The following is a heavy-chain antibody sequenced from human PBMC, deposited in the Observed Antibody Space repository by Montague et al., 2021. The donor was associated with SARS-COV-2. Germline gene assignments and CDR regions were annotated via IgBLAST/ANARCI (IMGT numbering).Heavy chain of an antibody. V-gene: IGHV4-31*03. CDR2: INSSGRT. CDR1: GGSMTSAVYY. Sequence: TLSLTCSVSGGSMTSAVYYWSWLRQRPGKGLEWIACINSSGRTNYNSSLRSRLSISLDASNSQFSLKLSSVTAADTAVYYCARKDIALGYGVDAWGQGTTVTVSS. D-gene: IGHD5-12*01. J-gene: IGHJ6*02. CDR3: ARKDIALGYGVDA.